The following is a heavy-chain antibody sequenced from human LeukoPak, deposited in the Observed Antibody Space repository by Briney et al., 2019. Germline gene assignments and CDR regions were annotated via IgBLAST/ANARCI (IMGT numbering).Heavy chain of an antibody. J-gene: IGHJ4*02. CDR1: NGSISIYY. CDR2: ISASGST. CDR3: AREITVTRPFDY. D-gene: IGHD4-17*01. Sequence: SETLSLTCAVSNGSISIYYWIWVRQPAGKGLEWIGRISASGSTNYNPSLNSRVTMSLDTSKNQFSLKLSSVTAADTAVYYCAREITVTRPFDYWGPGTLVTVSS. V-gene: IGHV4-4*07.